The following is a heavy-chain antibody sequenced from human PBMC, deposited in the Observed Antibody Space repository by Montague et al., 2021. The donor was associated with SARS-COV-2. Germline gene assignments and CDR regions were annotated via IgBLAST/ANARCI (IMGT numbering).Heavy chain of an antibody. CDR2: VSPSGDYI. Sequence: SLRLSCAASGFSFSSYHMNWVRQAPGKGLEWVSSVSPSGDYIYSADSLKGRFIISRDNAKNSLYLQMSSLRAEDTGIYYCARASWIVATVPDYWGQGTLVTVSS. V-gene: IGHV3-21*01. J-gene: IGHJ4*02. CDR3: ARASWIVATVPDY. D-gene: IGHD5-12*01. CDR1: GFSFSSYH.